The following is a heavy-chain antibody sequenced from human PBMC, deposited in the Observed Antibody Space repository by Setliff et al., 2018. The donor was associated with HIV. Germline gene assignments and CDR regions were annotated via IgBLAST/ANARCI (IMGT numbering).Heavy chain of an antibody. V-gene: IGHV3-13*03. CDR3: AKDLGGTTAHY. Sequence: GGSLRLSCAACGFTFSSYDMHWVRQATGKGLEWVSAIGTAGDTYYPGSVKGQFTISRENAKNSLYLQMNSLRAGDTAVYYCAKDLGGTTAHYWGQGTLVTVSS. D-gene: IGHD1-7*01. J-gene: IGHJ4*02. CDR2: IGTAGDT. CDR1: GFTFSSYD.